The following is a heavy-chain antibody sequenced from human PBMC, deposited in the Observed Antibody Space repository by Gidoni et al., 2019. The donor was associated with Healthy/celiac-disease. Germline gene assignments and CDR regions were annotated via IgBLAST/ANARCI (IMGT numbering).Heavy chain of an antibody. Sequence: VQLQQWGAGPLTPSATLSPTCAVHGRSFRGYYWCWIRQPPAKGLEWIGEINHSESTNYNPSLQSRDTISIDSSKNQFSLKLSSVTAADTAVYYCARAGGMITFGGVIVFDYWGQGTLVTVSS. CDR3: ARAGGMITFGGVIVFDY. CDR1: GRSFRGYY. J-gene: IGHJ4*02. V-gene: IGHV4-34*01. CDR2: INHSEST. D-gene: IGHD3-16*02.